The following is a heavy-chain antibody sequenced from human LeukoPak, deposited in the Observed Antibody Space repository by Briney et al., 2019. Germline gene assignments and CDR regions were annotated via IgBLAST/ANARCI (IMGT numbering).Heavy chain of an antibody. Sequence: GGFLRLSCAASGFTFSAYAMSWVRQAPGKGLEWVSSISGNGGSTYYADSVKGRFTFSRDNSKNTLYLQMNSLRGEDTAVYYCATYDYSDYALDYWGQGALVTVSS. CDR1: GFTFSAYA. J-gene: IGHJ4*02. CDR2: ISGNGGST. D-gene: IGHD4-11*01. V-gene: IGHV3-23*01. CDR3: ATYDYSDYALDY.